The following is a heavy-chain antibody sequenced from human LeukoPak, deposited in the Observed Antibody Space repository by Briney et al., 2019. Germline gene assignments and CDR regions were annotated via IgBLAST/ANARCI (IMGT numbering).Heavy chain of an antibody. CDR2: IKQDGSER. V-gene: IGHV3-7*04. CDR1: GFSFSSYW. J-gene: IGHJ4*02. Sequence: PGGSLLLSCVSSGFSFSSYWMSWVRQAPGKGLEWVANIKQDGSERYYVDSVKGRITISRDNAKDSLYLQMNNLRADDTAVYYCARAYSSSFDNWGQGTLVTVSS. CDR3: ARAYSSSFDN. D-gene: IGHD6-13*01.